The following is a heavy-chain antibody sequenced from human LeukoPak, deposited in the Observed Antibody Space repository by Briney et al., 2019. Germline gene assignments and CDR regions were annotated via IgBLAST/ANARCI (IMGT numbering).Heavy chain of an antibody. J-gene: IGHJ4*02. V-gene: IGHV3-30-3*01. CDR3: ARDSFPGYSSSRGYFDY. CDR2: ISYDGSNK. Sequence: GRSLRLSCAASGFTFSSYAMHWVRQAPGKGLEWVAVISYDGSNKYYADFVKGRFTISRDNSKNTLYLQMNSLRAEDTAVYYCARDSFPGYSSSRGYFDYWGQGTLVTVSS. CDR1: GFTFSSYA. D-gene: IGHD6-13*01.